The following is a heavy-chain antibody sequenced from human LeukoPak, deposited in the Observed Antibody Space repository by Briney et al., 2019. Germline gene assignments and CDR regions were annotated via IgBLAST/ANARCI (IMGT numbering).Heavy chain of an antibody. D-gene: IGHD3-22*01. CDR2: IKSKTDGGTT. CDR3: TTDTYYYDSSGSPIDY. Sequence: GRSLRLSCAASGFTFSSYGMYWVRQAPGKGLEWVGRIKSKTDGGTTDYAAPVKGRFTISRDDSKNTLYLQMNSLKTEDTAVYYCTTDTYYYDSSGSPIDYWGQGTLVTVSS. J-gene: IGHJ4*02. CDR1: GFTFSSYG. V-gene: IGHV3-15*01.